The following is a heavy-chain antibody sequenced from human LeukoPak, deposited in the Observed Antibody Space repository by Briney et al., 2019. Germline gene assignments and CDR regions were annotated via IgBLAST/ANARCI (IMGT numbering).Heavy chain of an antibody. CDR1: GINFRGSG. CDR2: INWNGGST. Sequence: PGGSLRLSCAASGINFRGSGMHWVRQAPGKGLEWVSGINWNGGSTAYADSVKGRFTISRDNAKNSLYLQMNSLRAEDTAFYYCARGGITIFGGIIYQDYWGQGTLVTVSS. CDR3: ARGGITIFGGIIYQDY. D-gene: IGHD3-3*01. V-gene: IGHV3-20*04. J-gene: IGHJ4*02.